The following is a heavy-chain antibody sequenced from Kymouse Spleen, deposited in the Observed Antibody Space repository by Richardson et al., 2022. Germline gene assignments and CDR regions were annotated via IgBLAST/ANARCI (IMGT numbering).Heavy chain of an antibody. D-gene: IGHD2-2*02. V-gene: IGHV6-1*01. CDR3: AREEKDIVVVPAGELYYYGMDV. CDR1: GDSVSSNSAA. Sequence: QVQLQQSGPGLVKPSQTLSLTCAISGDSVSSNSAAWNWIRQSPSRGLEWLGRTYYRSKWYNDYAVSVKSRITINPDTSKNQFSLQLNSVTPEDTAVYYCAREEKDIVVVPAGELYYYGMDVWGQGTTVTVSS. CDR2: TYYRSKWYN. J-gene: IGHJ6*02.